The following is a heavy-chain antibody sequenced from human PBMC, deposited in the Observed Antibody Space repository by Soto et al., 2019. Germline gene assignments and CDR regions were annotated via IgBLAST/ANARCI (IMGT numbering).Heavy chain of an antibody. V-gene: IGHV4-59*01. CDR3: ARDYYDSSGYIHYYYGMDV. CDR2: IYYSGST. Sequence: SETLSLTCTVSGGSISSYYWSWIRQPPGKGLEWIGYIYYSGSTNYNPSLKSRVTISVDTSKNRFSLKLSSVTAVDTAVYYCARDYYDSSGYIHYYYGMDVWGQGTTVTVSS. D-gene: IGHD3-22*01. CDR1: GGSISSYY. J-gene: IGHJ6*02.